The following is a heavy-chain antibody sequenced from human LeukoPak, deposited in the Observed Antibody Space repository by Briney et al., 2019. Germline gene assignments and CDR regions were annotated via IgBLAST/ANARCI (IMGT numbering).Heavy chain of an antibody. CDR1: GFTFSSYG. Sequence: PGGSLRLSYAASGFTFSSYGMHWVRQAPGKGLEWVAVIWYDGSNKCYADSVKGRFTISRDNSKNTLYLQMNSLRAEDTAVYYCAKDHRRYSSSWLPFDYWGQGTLVTVSS. CDR2: IWYDGSNK. J-gene: IGHJ4*02. V-gene: IGHV3-33*06. CDR3: AKDHRRYSSSWLPFDY. D-gene: IGHD6-13*01.